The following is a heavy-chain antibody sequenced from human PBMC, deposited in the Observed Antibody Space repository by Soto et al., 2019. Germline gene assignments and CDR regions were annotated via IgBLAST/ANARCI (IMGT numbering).Heavy chain of an antibody. CDR2: INAGNVNT. D-gene: IGHD6-6*01. CDR3: ARDMGHHLVMMSYYYAMDA. CDR1: GYSFNTYA. J-gene: IGHJ6*02. V-gene: IGHV1-3*01. Sequence: QVQLVQSGAEVKKPGASVKVSCKASGYSFNTYAMHWVRQAPGQRLEWLVWINAGNVNTKYSQKFQGRLTVTRDTSVSTAYMELSSQTYEYTALYYCARDMGHHLVMMSYYYAMDAWGQVTTVTVSS.